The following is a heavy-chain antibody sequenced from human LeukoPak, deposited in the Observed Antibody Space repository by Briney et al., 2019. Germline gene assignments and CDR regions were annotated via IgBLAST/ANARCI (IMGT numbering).Heavy chain of an antibody. V-gene: IGHV3-9*01. CDR3: AKGSGGQYNWFDP. D-gene: IGHD3-10*01. CDR2: ISWNSGSI. CDR1: GFTVSSNY. Sequence: GGSLRLSCAASGFTVSSNYMSWVRQAPGKGLEWVSGISWNSGSIGYADSVKGRFTISRDNAKNSLYLQMNSLRAEDTALYYCAKGSGGQYNWFDPWGQGTLVTVSS. J-gene: IGHJ5*02.